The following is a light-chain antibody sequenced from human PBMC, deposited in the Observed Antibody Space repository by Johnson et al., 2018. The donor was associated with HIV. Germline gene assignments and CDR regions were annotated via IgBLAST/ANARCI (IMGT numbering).Light chain of an antibody. Sequence: QSVLTQPPSMSAAPGQKVTISCSGSSSNIGKNYVSWYQHLPGTAPKLLIYEDNKRPSGIPDRFSGSKSATSATLGITGLQTGDEADYYCGTWDSSLSAGYVFGTGTKVTVL. CDR2: EDN. J-gene: IGLJ1*01. V-gene: IGLV1-51*02. CDR3: GTWDSSLSAGYV. CDR1: SSNIGKNY.